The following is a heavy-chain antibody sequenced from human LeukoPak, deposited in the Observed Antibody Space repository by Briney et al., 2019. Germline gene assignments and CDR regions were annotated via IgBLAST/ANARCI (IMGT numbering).Heavy chain of an antibody. V-gene: IGHV3-23*01. CDR2: ISGSGGKT. Sequence: GGSLTLSCAVSGFTFSSYAMSWVRQAPGKGLEWVSAISGSGGKTFYADSVKGRFTISRDNSQITLYLQMNSLRAEDTAVYYCANFVEDACDIWGQGTMVTVSS. D-gene: IGHD3-3*01. J-gene: IGHJ3*02. CDR1: GFTFSSYA. CDR3: ANFVEDACDI.